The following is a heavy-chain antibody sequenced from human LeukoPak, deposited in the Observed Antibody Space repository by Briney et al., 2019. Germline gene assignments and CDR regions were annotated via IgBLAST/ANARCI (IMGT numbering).Heavy chain of an antibody. D-gene: IGHD4-23*01. CDR3: ARDDYGGHFDY. V-gene: IGHV1-46*01. J-gene: IGHJ4*02. CDR2: INPSGGST. CDR1: GYTFTSYY. Sequence: ASVKVSCKASGYTFTSYYMHWVRQAPGQGLEWMGIINPSGGSTSYAQKFQGRVTMTRDMSTSTVYMELSSLRSEDTAVYYCARDDYGGHFDYWGQGTLVTVSS.